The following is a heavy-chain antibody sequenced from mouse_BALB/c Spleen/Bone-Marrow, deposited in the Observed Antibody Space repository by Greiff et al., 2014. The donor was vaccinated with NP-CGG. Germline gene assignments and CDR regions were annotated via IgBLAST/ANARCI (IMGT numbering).Heavy chain of an antibody. CDR1: GFNIKDYY. CDR3: AAYGPYPMDY. V-gene: IGHV14-1*02. Sequence: VQLQQPGAELVRPGTLAKLSCKASGFNIKDYYMQWVKQRPEQGLEWIGWIDPENGNTIYDPKIKGNASITADTSSNATYLQLTSLSSEYTAVYYSAAYGPYPMDYWGQGSSVPVPS. J-gene: IGHJ4*01. D-gene: IGHD6-5*01. CDR2: IDPENGNT.